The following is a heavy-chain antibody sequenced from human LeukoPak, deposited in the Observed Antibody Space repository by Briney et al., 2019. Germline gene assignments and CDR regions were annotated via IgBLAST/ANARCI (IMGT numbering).Heavy chain of an antibody. V-gene: IGHV4-59*01. CDR3: ARGTGWSDP. J-gene: IGHJ5*02. D-gene: IGHD1-14*01. Sequence: SETLSLTCTVSGGSISSYYWSWIRQPPGKGVEWIGYIHYSGSTNYNPSLKSRVTISVDTSKNQFSLKVSSVTAADTAVYYCARGTGWSDPWGQGTLVTVSS. CDR1: GGSISSYY. CDR2: IHYSGST.